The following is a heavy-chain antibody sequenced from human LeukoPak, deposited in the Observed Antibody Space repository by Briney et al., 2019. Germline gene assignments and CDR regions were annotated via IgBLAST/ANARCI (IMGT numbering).Heavy chain of an antibody. J-gene: IGHJ4*02. CDR2: ISDNGAVT. CDR1: GFSFS. D-gene: IGHD3-10*01. V-gene: IGHV3-23*01. CDR3: ARKYASGTYPLDY. Sequence: PGGSLRLSCAASGFSFSMSWIRQAPGKGLEWVSVISDNGAVTFYGDSEKGRFTISRDNSKNTLYLQMSSLRVEDTAAYYCARKYASGTYPLDYWGQGTLVTVSS.